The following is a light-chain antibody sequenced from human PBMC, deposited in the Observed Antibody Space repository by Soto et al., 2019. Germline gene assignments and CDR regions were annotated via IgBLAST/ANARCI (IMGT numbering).Light chain of an antibody. Sequence: DIQMTQSPSTLSASVGDRVTITCRASQSISSWLAWYQQKTGKAPKLLIYKASSLESGVPSRFSGSGSGTEFTLTISSLQHDDFATYDCQQSFTFGPGTKVDIK. CDR3: QQSFT. V-gene: IGKV1-5*03. J-gene: IGKJ3*01. CDR2: KAS. CDR1: QSISSW.